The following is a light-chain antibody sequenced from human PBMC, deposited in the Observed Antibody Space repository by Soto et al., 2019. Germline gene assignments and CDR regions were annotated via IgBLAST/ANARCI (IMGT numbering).Light chain of an antibody. Sequence: EIVLTQSPGTLSLSPGERATLSCRASQSVSSSYLAWYQQKHGQAPRLLIYGASSRATGIPDRFSGSGSGADFTLTISRLEPEDFAVYYCQQYGSSPTFGQGTRLEI. CDR3: QQYGSSPT. CDR1: QSVSSSY. CDR2: GAS. J-gene: IGKJ5*01. V-gene: IGKV3-20*01.